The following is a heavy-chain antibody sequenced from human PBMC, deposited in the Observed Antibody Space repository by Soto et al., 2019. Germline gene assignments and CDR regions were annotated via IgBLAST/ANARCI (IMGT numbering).Heavy chain of an antibody. CDR3: ARASGGHYYFDY. Sequence: QVQLQESGPGLVKPSQTLSLTCTVSGGSISSGGYYWSWIRQHPGKGLEWIGYIYYSGSTYYNPSLKSRVTISVDTSKNQFSLKLSSVTAAYTAVYYCARASGGHYYFDYWGQGTLVTVSS. CDR2: IYYSGST. CDR1: GGSISSGGYY. J-gene: IGHJ4*02. V-gene: IGHV4-31*03.